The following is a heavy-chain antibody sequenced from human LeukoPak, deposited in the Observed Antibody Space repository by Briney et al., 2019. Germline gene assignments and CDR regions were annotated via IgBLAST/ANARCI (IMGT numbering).Heavy chain of an antibody. CDR1: GVSISS. D-gene: IGHD6-13*01. Sequence: PSETLSLTCSVSGVSISSLTWIRQSPEKGLEWIGYIYDSGTTNYNPALKSRLTMSVDRSRKQFSLKLRSVTAADTAVYYCARGRPYISSPGDWGQGTLVTVSS. J-gene: IGHJ4*02. CDR3: ARGRPYISSPGD. V-gene: IGHV4-59*01. CDR2: IYDSGTT.